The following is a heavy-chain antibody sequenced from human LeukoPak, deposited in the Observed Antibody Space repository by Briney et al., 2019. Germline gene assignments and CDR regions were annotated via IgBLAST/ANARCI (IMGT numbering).Heavy chain of an antibody. D-gene: IGHD3-16*02. CDR2: INNNGSGT. Sequence: GGSLRLSCAASGFTFSSYWMHWVRQAPGKGLVWVSRINNNGSGTNYADSVKGRFTISRDNAKNTLYLQMNSLRAEDTAVYYCASNLGELSLAAFGYWGQGTLVTVSS. J-gene: IGHJ4*02. CDR3: ASNLGELSLAAFGY. V-gene: IGHV3-74*01. CDR1: GFTFSSYW.